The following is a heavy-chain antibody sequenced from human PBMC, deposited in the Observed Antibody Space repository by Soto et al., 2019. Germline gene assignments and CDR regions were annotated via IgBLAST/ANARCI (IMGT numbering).Heavy chain of an antibody. J-gene: IGHJ3*02. CDR2: IYYSGST. D-gene: IGHD3-10*01. V-gene: IGHV4-39*01. CDR3: AKGGSGSYSNAFDI. Sequence: PSETLSLTCTVSGGSISRSSYYGGWFRQPPGKGLEWIGSIYYSGSTYYNPSLKSRVTISVDTSKNQFSLKLSSVTAADTAVYYCAKGGSGSYSNAFDIWGQGTMVT. CDR1: GGSISRSSYY.